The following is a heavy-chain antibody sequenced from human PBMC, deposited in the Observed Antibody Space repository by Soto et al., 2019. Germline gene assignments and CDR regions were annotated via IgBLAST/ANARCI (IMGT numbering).Heavy chain of an antibody. J-gene: IGHJ4*02. D-gene: IGHD2-15*01. Sequence: GASVKVSCKASGGTFSSYAISWVRQAPGQGLEWMGGIIPIFGTANYAQKFQGRVTITADESTSTAYMELSSLRSEDTAVYYCATYCSGGSCDREYFDYWGQGTLVTVSS. CDR2: IIPIFGTA. CDR3: ATYCSGGSCDREYFDY. CDR1: GGTFSSYA. V-gene: IGHV1-69*13.